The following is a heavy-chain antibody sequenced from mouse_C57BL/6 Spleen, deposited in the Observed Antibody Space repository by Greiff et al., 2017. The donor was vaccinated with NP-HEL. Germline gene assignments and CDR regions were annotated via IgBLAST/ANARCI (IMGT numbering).Heavy chain of an antibody. D-gene: IGHD2-5*01. CDR1: GYTFTSYG. Sequence: VQLQQSGAELARPGASVKLSCKASGYTFTSYGISWVKQRTGQGLEWIGEIYPRSGNTYYNEKFKGKATLTADKSSSTAYMELRSLTSEDSAVYFCARGNYSNGYWYFDVWGTGTTVTVSS. J-gene: IGHJ1*03. CDR2: IYPRSGNT. CDR3: ARGNYSNGYWYFDV. V-gene: IGHV1-81*01.